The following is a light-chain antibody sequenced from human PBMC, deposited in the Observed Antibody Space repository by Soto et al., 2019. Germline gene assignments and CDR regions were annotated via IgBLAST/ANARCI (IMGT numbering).Light chain of an antibody. Sequence: QSVLTQPASVSGSPGQSITISCTGTSSDAGSYNYVSWYQQHPGKAPKLMIYEVSNRPSGVSNRFSGSKSDNTASLTISGLQAEDEADYYCNSYTISYSWVFGGGTKITVL. CDR2: EVS. V-gene: IGLV2-14*01. J-gene: IGLJ3*02. CDR1: SSDAGSYNY. CDR3: NSYTISYSWV.